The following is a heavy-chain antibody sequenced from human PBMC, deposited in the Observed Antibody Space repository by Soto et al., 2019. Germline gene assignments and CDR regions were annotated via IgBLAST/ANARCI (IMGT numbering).Heavy chain of an antibody. V-gene: IGHV4-34*01. Sequence: SETLSLTCSVYGGSFSGYYWSWIRQPPGKGLEWIGEINHSGSTNYNPSLKSRVTISVDTSKNQFSLKLSSVTAADTAVYDCARQRITIFGVVIRQDYQYYEGMDVWGQGTTVAVSS. CDR3: ARQRITIFGVVIRQDYQYYEGMDV. J-gene: IGHJ6*02. D-gene: IGHD3-3*01. CDR1: GGSFSGYY. CDR2: INHSGST.